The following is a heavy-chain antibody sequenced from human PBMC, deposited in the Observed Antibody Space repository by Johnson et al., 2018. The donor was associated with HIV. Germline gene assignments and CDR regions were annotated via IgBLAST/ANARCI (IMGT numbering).Heavy chain of an antibody. Sequence: VQLVESGGGLVKPGGSLRLSCAASGFTFSDAWMTWVRQAPGKGLEWIGRIKGKIDGGTTDYDVPVKGRFTISRDNSKNMLYLQMNRLKTEDTAVYYGKTERLQKVLRAFDIWGQGTMVTVSS. D-gene: IGHD3-16*01. CDR2: IKGKIDGGTT. V-gene: IGHV3-15*01. CDR1: GFTFSDAW. J-gene: IGHJ3*02. CDR3: KTERLQKVLRAFDI.